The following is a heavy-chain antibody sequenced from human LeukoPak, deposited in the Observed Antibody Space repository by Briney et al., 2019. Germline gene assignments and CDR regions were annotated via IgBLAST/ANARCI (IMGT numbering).Heavy chain of an antibody. CDR2: IYYSEST. V-gene: IGHV4-59*01. J-gene: IGHJ4*02. CDR1: GGSISSYY. Sequence: SETLSLTCTVSGGSISSYYWSWIRQPPGKGLEWIGYIYYSESTNYNPSLKSRVTISVDTSKNQFSLKLSSVTAADTAVYYCARDLSPYYYDSSGYYVDWGQGTLVTVSS. D-gene: IGHD3-22*01. CDR3: ARDLSPYYYDSSGYYVD.